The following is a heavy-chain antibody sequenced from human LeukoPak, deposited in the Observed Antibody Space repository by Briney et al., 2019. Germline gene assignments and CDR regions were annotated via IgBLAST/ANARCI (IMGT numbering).Heavy chain of an antibody. CDR1: GGSFSGYY. V-gene: IGHV4-34*01. CDR2: INHSGGT. CDR3: ARGLGYCSSTSCYGRRFDP. J-gene: IGHJ5*02. D-gene: IGHD2-2*01. Sequence: SETLSLTCAVYGGSFSGYYWSWIRQPPGKGLEWIGEINHSGGTNYNPSLKSRVPIPVNTSKNQFSLQQSSVTAADKAVYYCARGLGYCSSTSCYGRRFDPWGQGTLVTVS.